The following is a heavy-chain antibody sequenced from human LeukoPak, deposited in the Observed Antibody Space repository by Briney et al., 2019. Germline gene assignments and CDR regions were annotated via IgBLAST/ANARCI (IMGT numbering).Heavy chain of an antibody. Sequence: SETLSLTCTVSGGSISSSSHYWGWIRQPPGKGLEWIGSIYYSGSTYYNPSLKSRVTISVDTSKNQFSLKLSSVTAAGTAVYYCARDVDIVGDAFDIWGQGAMVTVSS. CDR3: ARDVDIVGDAFDI. V-gene: IGHV4-39*07. CDR2: IYYSGST. CDR1: GGSISSSSHY. J-gene: IGHJ3*02. D-gene: IGHD5-12*01.